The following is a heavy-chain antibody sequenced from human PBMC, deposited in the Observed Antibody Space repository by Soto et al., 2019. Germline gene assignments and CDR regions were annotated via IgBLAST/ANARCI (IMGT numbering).Heavy chain of an antibody. Sequence: GGSLRLSCAASGFTFSSYAMSWVRQAPGKGLEWVSAISGSGGSTYYADSVKGRFTISRDNSKNTLYLQMNSLRAEDTAVYYCAKLPVVVPAASGDAFDIWGQGTMVTVSS. D-gene: IGHD2-2*01. CDR2: ISGSGGST. V-gene: IGHV3-23*01. CDR1: GFTFSSYA. J-gene: IGHJ3*02. CDR3: AKLPVVVPAASGDAFDI.